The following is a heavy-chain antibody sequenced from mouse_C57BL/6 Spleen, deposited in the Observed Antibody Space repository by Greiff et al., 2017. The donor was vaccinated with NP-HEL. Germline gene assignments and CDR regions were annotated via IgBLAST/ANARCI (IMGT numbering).Heavy chain of an antibody. CDR1: GFTFSDYG. Sequence: EVKVVESGGGLVKPGGSLQLSCAASGFTFSDYGMHWVRQAPEKGLAWVAYISSGSSTIYYADTVKGRFTISRDNAKNTLCLQMTSLRSEDTAMYYCARGNSYAMDYWGQGTSVTVSS. V-gene: IGHV5-17*01. D-gene: IGHD2-1*01. J-gene: IGHJ4*01. CDR3: ARGNSYAMDY. CDR2: ISSGSSTI.